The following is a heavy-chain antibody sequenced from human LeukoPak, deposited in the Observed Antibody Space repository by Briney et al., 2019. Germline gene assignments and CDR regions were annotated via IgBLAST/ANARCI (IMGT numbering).Heavy chain of an antibody. CDR1: GGTFSNYA. J-gene: IGHJ1*01. CDR3: ARDDTGYFQH. CDR2: IIPIFGTA. Sequence: SVKVSCKAFGGTFSNYAISWVRQAPGQGLEWMGRIIPIFGTANYAQKFQGRVTITTDESTSTAYMELSSLRSEDTAVYYCARDDTGYFQHWGQGTLVTVSS. D-gene: IGHD1-14*01. V-gene: IGHV1-69*05.